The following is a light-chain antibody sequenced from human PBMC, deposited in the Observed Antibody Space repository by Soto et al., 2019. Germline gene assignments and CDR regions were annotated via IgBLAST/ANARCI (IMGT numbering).Light chain of an antibody. CDR1: QSVSRY. V-gene: IGKV3-11*01. J-gene: IGKJ4*01. Sequence: EIVLTQSPATLSLSPGERATLSCRASQSVSRYLAWYQQKPGQAPRLLIYDASNRATGIPARFSGSGSGTDFTLTISSLEPEDFAVYYCQHRTTPFTFCGGTKVQIK. CDR2: DAS. CDR3: QHRTTPFT.